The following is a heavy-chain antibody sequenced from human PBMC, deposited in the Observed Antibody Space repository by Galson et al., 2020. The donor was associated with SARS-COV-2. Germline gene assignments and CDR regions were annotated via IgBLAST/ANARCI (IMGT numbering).Heavy chain of an antibody. D-gene: IGHD3-22*01. Sequence: ASVKVSCKASGYTFTGYYMHWVRQAPGQGLEWMGWINPNSGGTNYAQKFQGRVTMTRDTSISTAYMELSRLRSDDTAVYYCARVALHYYDSSGPGDYWGQGTLVTVSS. J-gene: IGHJ4*02. CDR1: GYTFTGYY. CDR2: INPNSGGT. CDR3: ARVALHYYDSSGPGDY. V-gene: IGHV1-2*02.